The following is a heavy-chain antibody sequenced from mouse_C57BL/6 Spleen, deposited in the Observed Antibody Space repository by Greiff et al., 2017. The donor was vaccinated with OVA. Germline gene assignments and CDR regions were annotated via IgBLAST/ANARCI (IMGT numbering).Heavy chain of an antibody. CDR2: INPNNGGT. D-gene: IGHD2-1*01. Sequence: VQLKESGPELVKPGASVKMSCKASGYTFTDYNMHWVKQSHGKSLEWIGYINPNNGGTSYNQKFKGKATLTVNKSSSTAYMELRSLTSEDSAVYYCARGGYGNSYYFDYWGQGTTLTVSS. CDR3: ARGGYGNSYYFDY. V-gene: IGHV1-22*01. CDR1: GYTFTDYN. J-gene: IGHJ2*01.